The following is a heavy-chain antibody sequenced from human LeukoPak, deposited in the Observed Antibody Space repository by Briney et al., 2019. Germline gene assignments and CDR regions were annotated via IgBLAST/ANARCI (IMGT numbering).Heavy chain of an antibody. D-gene: IGHD3-10*01. CDR2: ITNSGGST. CDR3: AKRYYYGSGSFDY. J-gene: IGHJ4*02. Sequence: GGSLRLSCAASGFTFSSYAMSWVRQAPGKGLEWVSAITNSGGSTYYADSVKGRFTISRDNSKSTLYLQMNSLTAEDTAVYYCAKRYYYGSGSFDYWGQGTLVTVSS. V-gene: IGHV3-23*01. CDR1: GFTFSSYA.